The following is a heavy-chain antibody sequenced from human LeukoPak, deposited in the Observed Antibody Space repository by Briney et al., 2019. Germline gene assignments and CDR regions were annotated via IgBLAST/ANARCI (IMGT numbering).Heavy chain of an antibody. D-gene: IGHD2-8*02. Sequence: GGSLRLSCAASDFTLSPYWMTWVRQAPGRGLEWVANINGDGGDKYYGDSVKGRFSISRDNAENSLFLQMNNLRVEDSAVYYCARGGSGSSKYWVFWGQGTLVTVSS. J-gene: IGHJ4*02. CDR3: ARGGSGSSKYWVF. V-gene: IGHV3-7*01. CDR2: INGDGGDK. CDR1: DFTLSPYW.